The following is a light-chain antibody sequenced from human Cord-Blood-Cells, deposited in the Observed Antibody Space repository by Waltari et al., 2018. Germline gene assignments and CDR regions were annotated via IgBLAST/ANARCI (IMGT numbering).Light chain of an antibody. V-gene: IGLV3-21*04. CDR1: NIGSKS. J-gene: IGLJ3*02. CDR2: YDS. Sequence: SYVLTQPPSVSVAPGKTARITCGGNNIGSKSMHWYQQKPGQAPVLVIYYDSDRPSGIPERFSGSNSGNTATLTISRVEAGDDADYYCQVWDSSSDQVFGGGTKLTVL. CDR3: QVWDSSSDQV.